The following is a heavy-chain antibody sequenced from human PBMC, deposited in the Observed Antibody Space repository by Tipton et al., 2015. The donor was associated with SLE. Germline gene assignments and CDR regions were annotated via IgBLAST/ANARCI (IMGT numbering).Heavy chain of an antibody. Sequence: QSGPEVKKPGSSVKVSCKASGGTFSSYTISWVRQAPGQGLEWMGRIIPIFGTANYAQKFQGRVTITADESTSTAYMELSSLRSEDTAVYYCARPAQIVVVTPSEYFQHWGQGTLVTVSS. CDR2: IIPIFGTA. J-gene: IGHJ1*01. D-gene: IGHD3-22*01. CDR1: GGTFSSYT. V-gene: IGHV1-69*15. CDR3: ARPAQIVVVTPSEYFQH.